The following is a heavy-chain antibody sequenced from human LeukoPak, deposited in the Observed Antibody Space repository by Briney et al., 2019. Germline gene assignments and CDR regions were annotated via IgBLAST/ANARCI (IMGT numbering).Heavy chain of an antibody. Sequence: GGSLRLSCAASGFTFSSYSMNWVRQAPGKGLEWVSYISSSSSTIYYADSVKGRFTISRDNAKNSLYLQMNSLRAEDTAVYYCAKDKFRELWFGELSMDVWGQGTTVTVSS. J-gene: IGHJ6*02. D-gene: IGHD3-10*01. CDR2: ISSSSSTI. V-gene: IGHV3-48*01. CDR1: GFTFSSYS. CDR3: AKDKFRELWFGELSMDV.